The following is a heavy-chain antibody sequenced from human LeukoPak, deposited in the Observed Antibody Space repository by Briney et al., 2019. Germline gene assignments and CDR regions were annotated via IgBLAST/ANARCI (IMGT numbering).Heavy chain of an antibody. CDR3: ARDETYYYDSSGYGYYFDY. Sequence: GRSLRLSRAASGFTFSSYAMPWVRQAPGKGLEWVAVISYDGSNKYYADSVKGRFTISRDNSKNTLYLQMNSLRAEDTAVYYCARDETYYYDSSGYGYYFDYWGQGTLVTVSS. V-gene: IGHV3-30-3*01. J-gene: IGHJ4*02. CDR2: ISYDGSNK. D-gene: IGHD3-22*01. CDR1: GFTFSSYA.